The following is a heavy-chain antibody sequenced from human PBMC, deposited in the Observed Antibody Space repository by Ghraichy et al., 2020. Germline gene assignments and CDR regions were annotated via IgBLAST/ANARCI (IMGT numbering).Heavy chain of an antibody. CDR3: ARDARGLGPKGIAVAGPLGD. V-gene: IGHV1-2*06. CDR2: INPNSGGT. Sequence: ASVKVSCKASGYTFTGYYMHWVRQAPGQGLEWMGRINPNSGGTNYAQKFQGRVTMTRDTSISTAYMELSRLRSDDTAVYYCARDARGLGPKGIAVAGPLGDWGQGTLVTVSS. CDR1: GYTFTGYY. J-gene: IGHJ4*02. D-gene: IGHD6-19*01.